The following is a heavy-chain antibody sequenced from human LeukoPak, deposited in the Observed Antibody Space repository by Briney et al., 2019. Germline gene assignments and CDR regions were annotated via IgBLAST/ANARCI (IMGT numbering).Heavy chain of an antibody. CDR3: ARERVRFLEWFVKSRYYYGMDV. V-gene: IGHV4-4*07. D-gene: IGHD3-3*01. Sequence: PSETLSLTCSVSVDSISSYYWSWIRQPAGKGLEWIGRIYTTGSTNYNPSLKSRVTMSVDTSKNQFSLKLSSVTAADTAVYYCARERVRFLEWFVKSRYYYGMDVWGQGTTVTVSS. CDR1: VDSISSYY. CDR2: IYTTGST. J-gene: IGHJ6*02.